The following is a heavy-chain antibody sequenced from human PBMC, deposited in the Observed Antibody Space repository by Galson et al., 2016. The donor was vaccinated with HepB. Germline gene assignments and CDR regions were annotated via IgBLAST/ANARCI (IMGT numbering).Heavy chain of an antibody. V-gene: IGHV3-33*01. D-gene: IGHD3-10*01. Sequence: SLRLSCAASGFTFSSYGMHWVRQAPGKGLEWVAVIWYDGSNKYYADSVKGRFTISRDTSKNTLYLQMNSLRAEDTAMYYCARSRFGELLNDYWGQGTLVTVSS. CDR2: IWYDGSNK. J-gene: IGHJ4*02. CDR3: ARSRFGELLNDY. CDR1: GFTFSSYG.